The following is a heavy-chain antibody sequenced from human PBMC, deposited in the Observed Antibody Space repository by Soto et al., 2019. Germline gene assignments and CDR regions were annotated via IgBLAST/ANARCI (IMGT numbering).Heavy chain of an antibody. V-gene: IGHV3-23*01. D-gene: IGHD3-16*01. CDR1: GFTFSSYA. J-gene: IGHJ4*02. CDR2: SRGGGSRT. CDR3: ARAQGGFDY. Sequence: EVQLLESGGGLVQPGGSLRLSCEASGFTFSSYAMNWVRQAPGKGQEWVSASRGGGSRTYYADSVKRRFTISRDNSKNTLYLQMDSLRAEDTAVYYCARAQGGFDYWGQGTLVTVSS.